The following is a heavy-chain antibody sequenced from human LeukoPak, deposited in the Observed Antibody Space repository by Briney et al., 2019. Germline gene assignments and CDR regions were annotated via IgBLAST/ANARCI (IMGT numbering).Heavy chain of an antibody. J-gene: IGHJ4*02. CDR3: ARIRGYDFRGD. V-gene: IGHV4-34*01. Sequence: SETLSLTCAVYGGSFSAYHWSWIRQPPGKGLEWIGEINHSGSTNYNPSLKSRVTISLDTSKNQFSLKLTSVTAADTAVYYCARIRGYDFRGDWGQGTLVTVSP. D-gene: IGHD5-12*01. CDR1: GGSFSAYH. CDR2: INHSGST.